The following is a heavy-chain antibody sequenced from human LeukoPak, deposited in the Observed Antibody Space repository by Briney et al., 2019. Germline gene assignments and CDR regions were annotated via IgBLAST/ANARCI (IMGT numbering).Heavy chain of an antibody. CDR1: GYTFNGYY. CDR3: ARDRQYGSSWRRTSCDP. CDR2: INPNSGAT. D-gene: IGHD6-13*01. Sequence: ASVKVSCKASGYTFNGYYINWVRQAPGQSLEWMGWINPNSGATKFAEKFQGRVTLTRDTSVNTAYTELNNLTSDDTAVYFCARDRQYGSSWRRTSCDPWGQGTLVTVSS. J-gene: IGHJ5*01. V-gene: IGHV1-2*02.